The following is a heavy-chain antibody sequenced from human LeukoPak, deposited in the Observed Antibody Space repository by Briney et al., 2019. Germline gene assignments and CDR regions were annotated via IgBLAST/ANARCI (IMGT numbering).Heavy chain of an antibody. CDR3: AKGYTSGWYYFDY. CDR2: ISDNGRRT. J-gene: IGHJ4*02. V-gene: IGHV3-23*01. CDR1: GFTFSSYA. D-gene: IGHD6-19*01. Sequence: GGSLRLSCEASGFTFSSYAINWVRQAPGKGLEWVSGISDNGRRTYYADSVRGRFTISRDNSKSTLYLQMTDLRAEDTALYYCAKGYTSGWYYFDYWGLGILVTVSS.